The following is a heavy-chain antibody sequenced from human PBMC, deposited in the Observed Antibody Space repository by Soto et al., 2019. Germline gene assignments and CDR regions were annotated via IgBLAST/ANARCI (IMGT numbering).Heavy chain of an antibody. V-gene: IGHV4-31*03. J-gene: IGHJ4*02. Sequence: QVQLQQSGPGLVKPSQTLSLTCTVSGDSVNSGRYYWHWIRQLPGKGLEWIGYIFYSGTTYYNPSIMRRVTISLDTSKNDLSLKLTSVTVADTAVYFCARGWLRVTGTYDSWGQGTLVTVSS. D-gene: IGHD1-1*01. CDR1: GDSVNSGRYY. CDR3: ARGWLRVTGTYDS. CDR2: IFYSGTT.